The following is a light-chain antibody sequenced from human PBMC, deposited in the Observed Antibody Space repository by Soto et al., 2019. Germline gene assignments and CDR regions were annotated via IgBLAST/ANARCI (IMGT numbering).Light chain of an antibody. CDR2: AAS. V-gene: IGKV1-39*01. CDR1: QSINTY. Sequence: DIQMTQSPSSLSASVGDRVTLTCRANQSINTYLNWYQQRSGSAPRLLIFAASSLQTGVPARFSGSGSGTDFTLTISSLQPDDFATYYCQHYNSYSEAFGQGTKVDIK. CDR3: QHYNSYSEA. J-gene: IGKJ1*01.